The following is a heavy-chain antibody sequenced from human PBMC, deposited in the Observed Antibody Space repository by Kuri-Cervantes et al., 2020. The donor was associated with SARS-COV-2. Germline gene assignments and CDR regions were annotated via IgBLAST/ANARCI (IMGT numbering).Heavy chain of an antibody. CDR2: IIPIFGTA. V-gene: IGHV1-69*06. Sequence: SVKVSCKASGYTFTSYGISWVRQAPGQGLEWMGGIIPIFGTANYAQKFQGRVTVTADKSTSTAYMELSSLRSEDTAVYYCARTPFSSSWTNGGFFDYWGQGTLVTVSS. CDR3: ARTPFSSSWTNGGFFDY. CDR1: GYTFTSYG. J-gene: IGHJ4*02. D-gene: IGHD6-13*01.